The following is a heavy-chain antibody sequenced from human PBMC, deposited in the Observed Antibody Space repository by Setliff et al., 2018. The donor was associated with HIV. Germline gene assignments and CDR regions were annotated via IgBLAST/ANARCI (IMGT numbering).Heavy chain of an antibody. CDR2: IIPVFGTA. D-gene: IGHD6-13*01. V-gene: IGHV1-69*06. CDR3: ARGIAATLDY. Sequence: SVKVSCKGSGDTFTSFAINWVRQAPGQGLEWLGRIIPVFGTANYAQKFQARVTITVDKSTNTAYMALRSLRHDDTAIYYCARGIAATLDYWGQGTLVTVSS. CDR1: GDTFTSFA. J-gene: IGHJ4*02.